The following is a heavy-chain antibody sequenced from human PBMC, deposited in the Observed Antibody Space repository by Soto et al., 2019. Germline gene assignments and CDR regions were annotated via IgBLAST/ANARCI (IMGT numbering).Heavy chain of an antibody. CDR1: GFPFSSCA. CDR3: AKEPGLVPQWMDV. J-gene: IGHJ6*02. D-gene: IGHD6-13*01. Sequence: PEGSLRLSCAASGFPFSSCAMTWVRQAPGKGLEWVSLITGSGDNTYYADSVKGRFTISRDNSKNTMYLQMNSLRAEDTAIYYCAKEPGLVPQWMDVWGQGTTVTVSS. V-gene: IGHV3-23*01. CDR2: ITGSGDNT.